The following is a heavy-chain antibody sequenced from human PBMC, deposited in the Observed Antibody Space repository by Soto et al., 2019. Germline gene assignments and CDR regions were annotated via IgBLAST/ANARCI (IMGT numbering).Heavy chain of an antibody. CDR3: ARQSMVYAIHYYYGMDV. J-gene: IGHJ6*02. CDR1: GYSFSTYW. D-gene: IGHD2-8*01. Sequence: GESLKISCTGSGYSFSTYWIAWVRQMPGKGLEWMGIIYPGDSDTRYSPSFQGQVTISADTSISTAYLQWSSLKASDTAMYYCARQSMVYAIHYYYGMDVWGQGTTVIVSS. V-gene: IGHV5-51*01. CDR2: IYPGDSDT.